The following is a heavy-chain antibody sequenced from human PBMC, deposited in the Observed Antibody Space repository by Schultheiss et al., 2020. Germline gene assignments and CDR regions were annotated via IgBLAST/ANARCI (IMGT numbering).Heavy chain of an antibody. CDR2: ISGSGGST. D-gene: IGHD2-15*01. CDR3: AKNRLGDCSGGSCYRTGGYYYYMDV. Sequence: GGSLRLSCAASGFTFSSYSMNWVRQAPGKGLEWVSTISGSGGSTSYADSVKGRFTISRDNSKNTLYLQMNSLRAEDTAVYYCAKNRLGDCSGGSCYRTGGYYYYMDVWGKGTTVTVSS. V-gene: IGHV3-23*01. CDR1: GFTFSSYS. J-gene: IGHJ6*03.